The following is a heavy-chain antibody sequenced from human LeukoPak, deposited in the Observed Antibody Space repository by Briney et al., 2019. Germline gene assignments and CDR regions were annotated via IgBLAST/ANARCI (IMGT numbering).Heavy chain of an antibody. CDR3: AKGYYSSSWWRAGY. V-gene: IGHV4-59*08. J-gene: IGHJ4*02. D-gene: IGHD6-13*01. CDR2: IYYSGSS. CDR1: GGSISSYY. Sequence: SETLSLTCTVSGGSISSYYWSWIRQPPGKGLEWIGYIYYSGSSNYNPSLKSRVTISVDTSKNQFSLKLSSVTAADTAVYYCAKGYYSSSWWRAGYWGQGTLVTVSS.